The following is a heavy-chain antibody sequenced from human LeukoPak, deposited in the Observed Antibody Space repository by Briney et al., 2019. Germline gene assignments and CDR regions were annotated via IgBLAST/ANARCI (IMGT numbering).Heavy chain of an antibody. V-gene: IGHV4-39*01. Sequence: FETLSLTCSVSGGSFSTSPYFWGWIRQPPGKGLEWIVTVYHAGSTKYNPSLKSRLTISGDTPKNQFSLKLTSVTAADTAVYYCARHRVGSSYEAFDLWGQGTLVTVSS. CDR3: ARHRVGSSYEAFDL. D-gene: IGHD6-6*01. J-gene: IGHJ3*01. CDR1: GGSFSTSPYF. CDR2: VYHAGST.